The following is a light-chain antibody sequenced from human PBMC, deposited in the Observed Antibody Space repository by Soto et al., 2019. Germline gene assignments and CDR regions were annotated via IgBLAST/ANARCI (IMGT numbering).Light chain of an antibody. CDR2: AAS. CDR3: QQLFDSPIT. V-gene: IGKV1-9*01. J-gene: IGKJ5*01. CDR1: QGISSY. Sequence: PSFLSASGGDRVTVTCRASQGISSYLAWYQQKPGKAPKLLIYAASTLQSGVPSRFSGSGSGTEFTLTISSLQPEDFATYYCQQLFDSPITFCQGTRLEI.